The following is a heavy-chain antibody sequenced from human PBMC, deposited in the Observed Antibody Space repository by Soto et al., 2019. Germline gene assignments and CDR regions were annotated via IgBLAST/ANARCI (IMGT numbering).Heavy chain of an antibody. J-gene: IGHJ1*01. CDR2: IYYSGST. CDR1: GGSISSGGYY. V-gene: IGHV4-31*03. CDR3: AREYYDSSGYSYFQH. Sequence: ASETLSLTCTVSGGSISSGGYYWSWIRQHPGKGLEWIGYIYYSGSTYYNPSLKSRVTISVDTSKNQFSLKLSSVTAADTAVYYCAREYYDSSGYSYFQHWGQGTLVTVSS. D-gene: IGHD3-22*01.